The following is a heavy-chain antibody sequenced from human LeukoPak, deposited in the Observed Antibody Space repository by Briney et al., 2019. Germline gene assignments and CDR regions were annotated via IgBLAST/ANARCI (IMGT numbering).Heavy chain of an antibody. D-gene: IGHD3-9*01. CDR2: INPNSGGT. V-gene: IGHV1-2*02. CDR1: GYTFTGYY. CDR3: ARDGQYYDVLTNYYTD. J-gene: IGHJ4*02. Sequence: GASVKVSCKASGYTFTGYYMHWVRQAPGQGLEWMGWINPNSGGTNYAQKFQGRVTVTRDTSITTVYMEVSRLRSDDTAVYYCARDGQYYDVLTNYYTDWGQGTLVTVSS.